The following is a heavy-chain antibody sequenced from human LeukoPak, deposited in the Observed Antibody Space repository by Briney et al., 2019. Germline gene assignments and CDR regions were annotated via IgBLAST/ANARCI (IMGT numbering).Heavy chain of an antibody. CDR3: ARASIAAADNFDY. V-gene: IGHV4-39*07. J-gene: IGHJ4*02. CDR2: TYYSGST. Sequence: PSETLSLTCTVSGGSISSSSYYWGWIRQPPGKGLEWIGSTYYSGSTYYNPSLKSRVTISVDTSKNQFSLKLSSVTAADTAVYYCARASIAAADNFDYWGQGTLVTVSS. CDR1: GGSISSSSYY. D-gene: IGHD6-13*01.